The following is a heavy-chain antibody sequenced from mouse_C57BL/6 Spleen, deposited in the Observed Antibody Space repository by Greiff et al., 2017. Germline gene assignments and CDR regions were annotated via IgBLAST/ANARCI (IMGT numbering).Heavy chain of an antibody. D-gene: IGHD1-1*01. CDR1: GYSFTDYN. J-gene: IGHJ4*01. V-gene: IGHV1-39*01. CDR2: INPNYGTT. CDR3: GVVAHYYAMDY. Sequence: LMEPGASVKISCKASGYSFTDYNMNLVKQSNGKSLEWIGVINPNYGTTSYNQKFKGKATLTVDQSSSTAYMQLNSLTSEDSAVYYCGVVAHYYAMDYWGQGTSVTVSA.